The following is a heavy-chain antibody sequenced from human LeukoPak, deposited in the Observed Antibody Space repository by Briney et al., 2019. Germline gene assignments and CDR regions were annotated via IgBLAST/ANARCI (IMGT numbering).Heavy chain of an antibody. CDR3: ARVLVGSKGDV. V-gene: IGHV3-66*01. Sequence: GGSLRLSCAASGFTVSSSYMTWVRQAPGKGLEWVSVLYSSGRTYYADSVKGRFTVSRDNSKNTLYLQMNSLRAEDTAVYYCARVLVGSKGDVWGQGTMVTVSS. CDR2: LYSSGRT. CDR1: GFTVSSSY. J-gene: IGHJ3*01. D-gene: IGHD1-26*01.